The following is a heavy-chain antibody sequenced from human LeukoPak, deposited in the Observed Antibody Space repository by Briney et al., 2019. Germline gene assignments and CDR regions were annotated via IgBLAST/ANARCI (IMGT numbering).Heavy chain of an antibody. D-gene: IGHD5-12*01. V-gene: IGHV4-30-2*01. Sequence: PSETLSLTCTVSGGSISSGGYYWSWIRQPPGKGREWIGYIYHSGSTYNNPSLKSRVTISVDRSKNQFSLKLSSVTAADTAVYYCATRVATEDAFDIWGQGTMVTVSS. CDR1: GGSISSGGYY. CDR3: ATRVATEDAFDI. CDR2: IYHSGST. J-gene: IGHJ3*02.